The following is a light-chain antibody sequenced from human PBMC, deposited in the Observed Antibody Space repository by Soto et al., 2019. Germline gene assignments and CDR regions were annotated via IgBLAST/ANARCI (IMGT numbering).Light chain of an antibody. CDR1: RSNIGSNT. V-gene: IGLV1-44*01. CDR2: SNN. Sequence: QSLLTQPPSASGTPGQRVTISCSGSRSNIGSNTVNWYQQLPGTAPKLLIYSNNQRPSGVPDRFSGSKSGTSASLAISGLQSEDEADYYCAAWDDSLNGAVFGGGTQLTVL. J-gene: IGLJ7*01. CDR3: AAWDDSLNGAV.